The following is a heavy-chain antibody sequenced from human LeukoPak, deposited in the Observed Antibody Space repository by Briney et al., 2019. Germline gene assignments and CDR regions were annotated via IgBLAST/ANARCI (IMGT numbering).Heavy chain of an antibody. CDR2: ISAYNGNT. D-gene: IGHD3-9*01. CDR1: GGTFSSYA. J-gene: IGHJ6*03. CDR3: ARDIRYFDWLQGYYYYMDV. Sequence: ASVKVSCKASGGTFSSYAISWVRQAPGQGLEWKGWISAYNGNTNYAQKLQGRVTMTTDTSTSTAYMELRSLRSDDTAVYYCARDIRYFDWLQGYYYYMDVWGKGTTVTVSS. V-gene: IGHV1-18*01.